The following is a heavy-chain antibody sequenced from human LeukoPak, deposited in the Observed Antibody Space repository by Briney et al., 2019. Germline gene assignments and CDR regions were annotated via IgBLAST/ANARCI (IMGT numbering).Heavy chain of an antibody. V-gene: IGHV3-23*01. Sequence: DSVKGRFTISRDNSKNTLYLQMNSLRAEDTAVYYCAYLWFGELLSGFDPWGQGTRVTDSS. CDR3: AYLWFGELLSGFDP. J-gene: IGHJ5*02. D-gene: IGHD3-10*01.